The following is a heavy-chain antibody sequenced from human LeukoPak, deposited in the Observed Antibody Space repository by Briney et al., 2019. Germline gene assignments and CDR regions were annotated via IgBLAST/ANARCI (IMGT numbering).Heavy chain of an antibody. J-gene: IGHJ3*02. CDR3: ARPGRDGYNYDAFDI. V-gene: IGHV3-64*01. CDR1: GFTFSSYA. CDR2: ISSNGDST. Sequence: GGSLRLSCAASGFTFSSYAMHWVRQAPGKGLEYVSAISSNGDSTYSANCVKGRFIISRDNSKNMLYLQMGSLRPEDMAMYYCARPGRDGYNYDAFDIWGQGTMVTVSS. D-gene: IGHD5-24*01.